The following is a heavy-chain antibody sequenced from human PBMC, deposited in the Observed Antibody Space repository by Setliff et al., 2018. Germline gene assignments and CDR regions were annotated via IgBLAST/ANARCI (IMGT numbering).Heavy chain of an antibody. J-gene: IGHJ4*02. CDR3: AKELSMAYGND. Sequence: GGSLRLSCVASGFTISNYWMAWVRQAPGKGLEWVADIRQDGTNKYYVDSVKGRFTISRDNAKNSLYLQMNSLRAEDTALYYCAKELSMAYGNDWGLGTLVTVSS. CDR2: IRQDGTNK. CDR1: GFTISNYW. D-gene: IGHD1-1*01. V-gene: IGHV3-7*03.